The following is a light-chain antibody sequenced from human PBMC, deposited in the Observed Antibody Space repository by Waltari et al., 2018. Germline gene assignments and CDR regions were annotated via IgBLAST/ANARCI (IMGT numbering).Light chain of an antibody. CDR3: QTWGTGIHVV. CDR1: RGHSSYT. J-gene: IGLJ2*01. Sequence: QLVLTQSPSASASLGASVKLTCTLRRGHSSYTNAWQPQQSEKGTRYLMKVNSDGSHSKGDGIPDRFSGSSSGAERYLTISSLQSEEEGDYYCQTWGTGIHVVFGGGTKLTVL. V-gene: IGLV4-69*01. CDR2: VNSDGSH.